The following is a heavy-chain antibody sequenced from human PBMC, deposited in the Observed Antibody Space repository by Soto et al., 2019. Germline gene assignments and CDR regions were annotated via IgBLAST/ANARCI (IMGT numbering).Heavy chain of an antibody. CDR2: ISYDGSNK. CDR3: AKEPSRDY. Sequence: QVQLVESGGGVVQPGRSLRLSCAASGFTFSSYGMHWVRQAPGKGLEWVAVISYDGSNKYYADSVKGRFTISRDNSKNTLYLQMNSLRAEDTAVYYCAKEPSRDYWCQGTLSPSPQ. CDR1: GFTFSSYG. J-gene: IGHJ4*02. V-gene: IGHV3-30*18.